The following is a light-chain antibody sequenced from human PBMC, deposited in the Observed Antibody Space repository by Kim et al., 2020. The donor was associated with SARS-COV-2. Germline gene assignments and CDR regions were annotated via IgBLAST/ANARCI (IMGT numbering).Light chain of an antibody. Sequence: DIQMTQSPFTLSAAVGDRVTITCRASQSISSWLARYQQKPGQAPNLLIYKASGLESGVPSMFSGTGSGTEFTLTISSLQPDDVATYYSQQYDSYPWAFGQRAQVDI. CDR3: QQYDSYPWA. CDR1: QSISSW. V-gene: IGKV1-5*03. CDR2: KAS. J-gene: IGKJ1*01.